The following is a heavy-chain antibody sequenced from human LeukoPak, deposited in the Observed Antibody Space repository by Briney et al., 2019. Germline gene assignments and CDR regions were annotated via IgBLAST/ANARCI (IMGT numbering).Heavy chain of an antibody. V-gene: IGHV3-23*01. Sequence: GGSLRLSRAASGFTFSSYAMSWVRQAPGKGREGVSAISGSGGSTYYADSVKGRFTISRDNSKNTLYLQMNSLRAEDTAVYYCASRTRIQLDDAFDIWGQGTMVTVSS. CDR2: ISGSGGST. J-gene: IGHJ3*02. CDR3: ASRTRIQLDDAFDI. D-gene: IGHD5-18*01. CDR1: GFTFSSYA.